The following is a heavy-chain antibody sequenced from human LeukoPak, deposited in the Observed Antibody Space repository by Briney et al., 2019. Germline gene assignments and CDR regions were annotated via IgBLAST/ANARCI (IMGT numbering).Heavy chain of an antibody. CDR3: ARGPQDTPLDAPVE. CDR1: GYTFTGYY. Sequence: ASVKVSCKASGYTFTGYYMHWVRQAPGQGLEWMGWINPNSGGTNYAQKFQGRVTMTRDTSISTAYMELSRLRSDDTAVYYCARGPQDTPLDAPVEWGQGTLVTVSS. D-gene: IGHD2-15*01. J-gene: IGHJ4*02. CDR2: INPNSGGT. V-gene: IGHV1-2*02.